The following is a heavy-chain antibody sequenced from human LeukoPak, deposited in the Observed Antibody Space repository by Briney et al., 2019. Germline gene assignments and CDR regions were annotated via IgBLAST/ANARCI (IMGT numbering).Heavy chain of an antibody. J-gene: IGHJ4*02. CDR2: ISSGGSLI. Sequence: GGSLRLSCAASGFTFSNYEMNWVRQAPGRGLEWVAYISSGGSLIYYAESVKGRVTISRDNANDSLYMRMNSLRAEDTAIYYCARGDRTTMATLDYWGQGILVTVSS. CDR3: ARGDRTTMATLDY. D-gene: IGHD3-10*01. V-gene: IGHV3-48*03. CDR1: GFTFSNYE.